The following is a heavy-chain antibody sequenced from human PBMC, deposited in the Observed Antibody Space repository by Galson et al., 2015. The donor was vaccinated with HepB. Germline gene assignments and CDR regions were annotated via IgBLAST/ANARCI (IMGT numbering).Heavy chain of an antibody. Sequence: SLRLSCAASGFTFSSYGMHWVRQAPGKGLEWVTVISYDGSNKLYADSVKGRFTISRDNSKNTLSLQMNSLRAEDTAVYYCAKSGFSSGWYGVRTWVHRLSRDFDYWGQGTLVTVSS. CDR2: ISYDGSNK. D-gene: IGHD6-19*01. CDR3: AKSGFSSGWYGVRTWVHRLSRDFDY. CDR1: GFTFSSYG. J-gene: IGHJ4*02. V-gene: IGHV3-30*18.